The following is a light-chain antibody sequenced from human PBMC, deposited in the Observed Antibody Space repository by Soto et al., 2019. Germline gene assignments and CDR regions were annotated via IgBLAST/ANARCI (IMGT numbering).Light chain of an antibody. Sequence: DIQMTHSPSSLSAPVGDRVPITCRASQGISNYLAWYQQKPGKVPKLLIYGASTLQSGVPSRFSGSGSGTDFTLTISSLQPEDVATYYCQKYISAPFTFGPGTSVAIK. J-gene: IGKJ3*01. CDR2: GAS. CDR3: QKYISAPFT. V-gene: IGKV1-27*01. CDR1: QGISNY.